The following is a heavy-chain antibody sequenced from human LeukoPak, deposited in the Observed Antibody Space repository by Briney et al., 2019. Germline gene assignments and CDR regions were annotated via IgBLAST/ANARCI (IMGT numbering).Heavy chain of an antibody. CDR2: MNPNSGNT. D-gene: IGHD3-22*01. CDR3: ARVREISRSHYYDSTKLKYYFDY. J-gene: IGHJ4*02. V-gene: IGHV1-8*01. CDR1: GYTFTSYD. Sequence: ASVKVSCKASGYTFTSYDINWVRQATGQGLEWMGWMNPNSGNTGYAQKFQGRVTVTRNTSISTAYMELSSLRSEDTAVYYCARVREISRSHYYDSTKLKYYFDYWGQGTLVTVSS.